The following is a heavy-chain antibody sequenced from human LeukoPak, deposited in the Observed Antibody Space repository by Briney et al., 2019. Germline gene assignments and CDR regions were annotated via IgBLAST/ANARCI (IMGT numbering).Heavy chain of an antibody. J-gene: IGHJ6*02. Sequence: PGRSLRLSCAASGFTFSSYGMHWVRQAPGKGLEWVAVISYDGSNKYYADSVKGRFTISRDNSKNTLYLQMNSLRAEDTAVYYCAKDRVVVAATTYYYYGMDVWGQGTTVTVSS. CDR1: GFTFSSYG. CDR3: AKDRVVVAATTYYYYGMDV. CDR2: ISYDGSNK. D-gene: IGHD2-15*01. V-gene: IGHV3-30*18.